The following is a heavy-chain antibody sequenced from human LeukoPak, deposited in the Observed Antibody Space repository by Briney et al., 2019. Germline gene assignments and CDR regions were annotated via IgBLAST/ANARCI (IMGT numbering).Heavy chain of an antibody. CDR2: IYYSGST. V-gene: IGHV4-39*01. J-gene: IGHJ5*02. Sequence: TSETLSLTCTVSGGSISSSSYYWGWIRQPPGKGLEWIGSIYYSGSTYYNPSLKSRVTISVDTSKNQFSLRLTSVTAADTAVYYCARAVGSSESNWFDPWGQGTLATVSS. CDR1: GGSISSSSYY. CDR3: ARAVGSSESNWFDP. D-gene: IGHD1-26*01.